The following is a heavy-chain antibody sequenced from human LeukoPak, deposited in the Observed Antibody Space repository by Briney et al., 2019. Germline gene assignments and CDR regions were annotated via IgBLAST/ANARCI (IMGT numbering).Heavy chain of an antibody. CDR1: GGSFNGYY. CDR3: AREVRFLERRNYYFDY. D-gene: IGHD3-3*01. Sequence: PSETLSLTCAVYGGSFNGYYWSWIRQPPGKGLEWIGEINHSGSTNYNPSLKSRVTISVDTSKNQFSLKLSSVTAADTAVYYCAREVRFLERRNYYFDYWGQGTLVTVSS. J-gene: IGHJ4*02. V-gene: IGHV4-34*01. CDR2: INHSGST.